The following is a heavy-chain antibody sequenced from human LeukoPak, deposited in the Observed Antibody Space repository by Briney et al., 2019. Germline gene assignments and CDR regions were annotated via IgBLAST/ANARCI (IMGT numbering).Heavy chain of an antibody. CDR2: IYYSGST. V-gene: IGHV4-59*01. CDR3: ARCLAVAGTGYCYYYYMDV. D-gene: IGHD6-19*01. Sequence: SETLSLTCTISGGSISSYYWSWIRQPPGKGLEWIGYIYYSGSTNYNPSLKSRVTISVDTSKNQFSLKLSSVTAADTAVYYCARCLAVAGTGYCYYYYMDVWGKGTTVTVSS. J-gene: IGHJ6*03. CDR1: GGSISSYY.